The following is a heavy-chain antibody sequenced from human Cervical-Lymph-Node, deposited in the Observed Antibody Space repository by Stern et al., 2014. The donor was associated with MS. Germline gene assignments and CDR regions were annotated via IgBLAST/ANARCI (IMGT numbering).Heavy chain of an antibody. CDR3: ARSETAGSYNSAFDI. V-gene: IGHV2-70*01. J-gene: IGHJ3*02. CDR1: GFSLSTSGMC. D-gene: IGHD3-9*01. CDR2: IDWDDDK. Sequence: QVTLRESGPALVKPTQTLTLTCSFSGFSLSTSGMCVSWIRQPPGKALEWLALIDWDDDKYYNPSLKTRLTISKDTSKNQVVLTMTNMDPVDTATYYCARSETAGSYNSAFDIWGQGTMVTVSS.